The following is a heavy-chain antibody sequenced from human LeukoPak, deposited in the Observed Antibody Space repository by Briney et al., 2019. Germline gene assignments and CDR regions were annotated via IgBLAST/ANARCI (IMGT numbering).Heavy chain of an antibody. CDR2: IRSKPYGGTA. CDR3: GRVLGNTHYYYYFGVDV. Sequence: PGGSLRLSCAASGFTFGDYAVSWVRQAPGKGLEWLGFIRSKPYGGTAKYAASVKDRFTISRDDSKSIAYLQMNSLKTEDIGVYYCGRVLGNTHYYYYFGVDVWGQGTTVTVSS. D-gene: IGHD1/OR15-1a*01. J-gene: IGHJ6*02. CDR1: GFTFGDYA. V-gene: IGHV3-49*04.